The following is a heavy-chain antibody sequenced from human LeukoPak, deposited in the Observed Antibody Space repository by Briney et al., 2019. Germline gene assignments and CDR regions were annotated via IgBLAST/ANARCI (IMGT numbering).Heavy chain of an antibody. CDR2: ISAYNGNT. V-gene: IGHV1-18*01. D-gene: IGHD4-23*01. J-gene: IGHJ3*02. Sequence: GASVKVSCKASGYTFTSYGISWVRQAPGQGLEWMGLISAYNGNTNYAQKLQGRVTMTTDTSTSTAYMELRSLRSDDTAVYYCARVWSTVVTHDACDIWGQGTMVTVSS. CDR1: GYTFTSYG. CDR3: ARVWSTVVTHDACDI.